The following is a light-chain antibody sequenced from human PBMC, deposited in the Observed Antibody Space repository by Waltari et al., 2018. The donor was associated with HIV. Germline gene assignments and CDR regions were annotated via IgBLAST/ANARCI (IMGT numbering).Light chain of an antibody. CDR3: QVWDSSDHVI. J-gene: IGLJ2*01. Sequence: SYVLTQPPSVSVAPGQTARITCGGDNLERKSVHWYQQKPGQAPVLVVYGDSSRPSGIPERLSGSNSGSTATLTITTVEAGDEADYYCQVWDSSDHVIFGGGTKVTVL. CDR1: NLERKS. CDR2: GDS. V-gene: IGLV3-21*02.